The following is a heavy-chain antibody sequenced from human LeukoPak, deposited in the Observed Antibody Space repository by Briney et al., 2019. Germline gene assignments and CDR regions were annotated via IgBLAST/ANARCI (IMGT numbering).Heavy chain of an antibody. J-gene: IGHJ6*02. CDR1: GFTFSSYW. V-gene: IGHV3-74*01. CDR3: ARDTVVVVAATPVGDYYYGMDV. Sequence: GGTLRLSCAASGFTFSSYWMHWVRQAPGKGLVWVSRINSDGSSTSYADSVKGRFTISRDNAKNTLYLQMNSLRAEDTAVYYCARDTVVVVAATPVGDYYYGMDVWGQGTTVTVSS. D-gene: IGHD2-15*01. CDR2: INSDGSST.